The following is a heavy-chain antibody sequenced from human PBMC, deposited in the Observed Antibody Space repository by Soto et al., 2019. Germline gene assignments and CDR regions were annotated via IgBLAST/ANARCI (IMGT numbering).Heavy chain of an antibody. Sequence: GSLRLSCAASGFDFKSYEMDWVRQAPGKGLEWVAYIKSGASTIFYTDSVKGRFTISRDNVKNLLFLEMNNLSAEDTAVYYCVKEKSVMYSGYDAFEIWGHGTLVTVSS. D-gene: IGHD5-12*01. CDR3: VKEKSVMYSGYDAFEI. CDR1: GFDFKSYE. J-gene: IGHJ3*02. CDR2: IKSGASTI. V-gene: IGHV3-48*03.